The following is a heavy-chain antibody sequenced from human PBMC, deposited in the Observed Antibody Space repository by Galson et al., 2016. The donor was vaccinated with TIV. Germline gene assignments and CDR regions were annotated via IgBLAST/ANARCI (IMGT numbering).Heavy chain of an antibody. CDR2: IIPTLNIA. V-gene: IGHV1-69*04. D-gene: IGHD2-15*01. CDR1: GDTFSNYA. CDR3: ARGPADNY. Sequence: SVKVSCKASGDTFSNYAISWVRQAPGQGLEWMGRIIPTLNIANYAQEFQGRVTITADESTSTVYMELNSLRSDDTAVYYCARGPADNYWGQGTLVTVSS. J-gene: IGHJ4*02.